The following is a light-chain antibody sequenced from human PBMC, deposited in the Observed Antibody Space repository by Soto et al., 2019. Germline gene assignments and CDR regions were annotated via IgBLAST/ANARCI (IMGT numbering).Light chain of an antibody. V-gene: IGKV3D-20*02. CDR2: GAS. CDR3: QQRNVWPPVT. CDR1: QSVSSSY. J-gene: IGKJ5*01. Sequence: EIVLTPSPGTLSLSPVERATLSCRASQSVSSSYLAWYQQRPGQAPRLLIYGASSRATGIPDRFSGSGSGTGFTLTISRLEPEDFAVYYCQQRNVWPPVTFGQGTRLEIK.